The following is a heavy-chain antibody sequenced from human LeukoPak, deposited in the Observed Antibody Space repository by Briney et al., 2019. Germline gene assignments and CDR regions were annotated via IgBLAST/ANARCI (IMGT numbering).Heavy chain of an antibody. V-gene: IGHV4-34*01. CDR1: GGSFSGYY. Sequence: PSETLSLTCAVSGGSFSGYYWSWIRQPPGKGLEWIGEINHSGSTNYNPSLKSRVTISVDTSKNQFSLKLSSVTAADTAVYYCARASGIGTTGTTLPGGNWGQGTLVTVSS. D-gene: IGHD1-1*01. CDR3: ARASGIGTTGTTLPGGN. CDR2: INHSGST. J-gene: IGHJ4*02.